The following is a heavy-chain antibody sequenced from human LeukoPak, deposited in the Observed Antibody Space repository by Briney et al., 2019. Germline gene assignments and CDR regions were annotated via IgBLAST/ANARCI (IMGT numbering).Heavy chain of an antibody. J-gene: IGHJ3*02. CDR3: ARGGASTLGPRVDAFDI. CDR1: GFTVRSNY. V-gene: IGHV3-66*01. D-gene: IGHD5/OR15-5a*01. CDR2: IHSSGYT. Sequence: GGSLRLSCAASGFTVRSNYMNWVRQAPGKGLEWVSVIHSSGYTYYADSVKGRFTISRDNAKNTLFLQMTSLTVDDTAAYYCARGGASTLGPRVDAFDIWGRGTMVTASS.